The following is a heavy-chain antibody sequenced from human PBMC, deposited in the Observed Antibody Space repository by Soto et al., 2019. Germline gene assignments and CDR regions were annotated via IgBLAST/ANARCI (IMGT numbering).Heavy chain of an antibody. V-gene: IGHV3-48*03. J-gene: IGHJ4*02. CDR2: ISSSGSTI. CDR3: ARDGYNFLGFDY. CDR1: GFTFSSYE. Sequence: LRLSCAASGFTFSSYEMNWVRQAPGKGLEWVSYISSSGSTIYYADSVKGRFTISRDSSKNTLYLQMNSLTAEDTAVYYCARDGYNFLGFDYWGQGTLVTVSS. D-gene: IGHD5-12*01.